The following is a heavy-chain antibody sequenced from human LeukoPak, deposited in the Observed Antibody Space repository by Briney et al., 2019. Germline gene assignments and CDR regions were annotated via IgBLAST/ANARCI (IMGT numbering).Heavy chain of an antibody. D-gene: IGHD3-10*01. CDR3: ARVFLVRGVTSGYFDY. V-gene: IGHV3-21*01. CDR1: GFTFSSYS. Sequence: KPGGSLSLSCAASGFTFSSYSMNWVRQAPGQELEWVSSISSSSSYIYYADSVKGRFTISRDNAKNSLYLQMNSLRAEDTAVYYCARVFLVRGVTSGYFDYWGQGTLVTVSS. J-gene: IGHJ4*02. CDR2: ISSSSSYI.